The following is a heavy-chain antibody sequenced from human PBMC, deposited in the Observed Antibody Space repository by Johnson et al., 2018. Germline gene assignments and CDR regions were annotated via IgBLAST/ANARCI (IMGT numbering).Heavy chain of an antibody. CDR3: ARERSIESGGWYDASDI. V-gene: IGHV3-30-3*01. CDR1: GFTFSSYA. Sequence: QVQLVQSGGGVVQPGRSLRLSCAASGFTFSSYAVHWVRQAPGKGLEWVALISNDGSNKDYVDSVKGRFTISRDNSKNTLYLQMKRLRAEDTAVYYCARERSIESGGWYDASDIGGQGTTVTVSS. CDR2: ISNDGSNK. D-gene: IGHD2-15*01. J-gene: IGHJ3*02.